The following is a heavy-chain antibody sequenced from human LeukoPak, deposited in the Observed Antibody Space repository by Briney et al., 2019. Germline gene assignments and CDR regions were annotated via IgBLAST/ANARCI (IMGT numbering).Heavy chain of an antibody. CDR2: ISESGGST. D-gene: IGHD3-10*01. CDR3: ARDSRYYYGSGREYYFDY. Sequence: GGSLRLSCAASGFTFSSYAMSWVRQAPGKGLEWVSAISESGGSTHYADSVKGRFTISRDNFRNTLYLQMNSLRAEDTAVYYCARDSRYYYGSGREYYFDYWGQGTLVTVSS. CDR1: GFTFSSYA. J-gene: IGHJ4*02. V-gene: IGHV3-23*01.